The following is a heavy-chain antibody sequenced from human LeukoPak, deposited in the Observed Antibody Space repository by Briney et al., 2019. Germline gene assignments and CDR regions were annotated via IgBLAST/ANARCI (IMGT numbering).Heavy chain of an antibody. J-gene: IGHJ5*02. CDR2: ITGSGSLV. D-gene: IGHD6-6*01. CDR1: GFIFNNYI. Sequence: GRSLRLSCAVSGFIFNNYIMNWVRQAPGKGLEWVSSITGSGSLVYYADSVKGRFTISRDNAKNSLFLQMNSLRAEDTAVYYCARDSSGPWFDPWGQGTLVTVSS. CDR3: ARDSSGPWFDP. V-gene: IGHV3-21*01.